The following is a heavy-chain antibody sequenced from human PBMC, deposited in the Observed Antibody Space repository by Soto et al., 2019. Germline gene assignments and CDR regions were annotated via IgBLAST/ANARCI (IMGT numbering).Heavy chain of an antibody. CDR1: GGSISSYY. Sequence: QVQLQESGPGLVKPSETLSLTCTVSGGSISSYYWSWIRQPPGKGLEWIGYIYYSGSTNYNPSLKSRVTRSVDTSKNQFSLKLSSVTAADTAVDYCARATGYSGYDIWFDPWGQGTLVTVSS. D-gene: IGHD5-12*01. CDR3: ARATGYSGYDIWFDP. CDR2: IYYSGST. J-gene: IGHJ5*02. V-gene: IGHV4-59*01.